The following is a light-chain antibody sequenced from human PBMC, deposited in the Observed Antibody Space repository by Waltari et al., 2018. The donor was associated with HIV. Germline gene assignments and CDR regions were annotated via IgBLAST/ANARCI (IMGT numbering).Light chain of an antibody. Sequence: QSALTQPRSVSGSPGQAVTISCTGTSSDIGYFDYVSWYQQYPVKAHKVIISEVSQRPPGVPDRFTASKSGITASLTLSGLQDEDEADYYCCSYAGPYTYVFGTGTTVTVL. CDR3: CSYAGPYTYV. CDR1: SSDIGYFDY. CDR2: EVS. V-gene: IGLV2-11*01. J-gene: IGLJ1*01.